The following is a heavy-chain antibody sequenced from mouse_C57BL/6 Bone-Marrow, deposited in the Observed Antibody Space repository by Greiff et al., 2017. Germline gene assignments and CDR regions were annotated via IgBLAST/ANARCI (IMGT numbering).Heavy chain of an antibody. Sequence: EVKLVESGGGLVQPKGSLKLSCAASGFSFNTYAMNWVRQAPGKGLEWVARIRSKSNNYATYYADSVKDRFTISRDDSESMLYLQMNTLKTEDTAMYYCVRQGGLRNFFAYWGQGTLVTVSA. V-gene: IGHV10-1*01. CDR2: IRSKSNNYAT. D-gene: IGHD3-1*01. CDR1: GFSFNTYA. CDR3: VRQGGLRNFFAY. J-gene: IGHJ3*01.